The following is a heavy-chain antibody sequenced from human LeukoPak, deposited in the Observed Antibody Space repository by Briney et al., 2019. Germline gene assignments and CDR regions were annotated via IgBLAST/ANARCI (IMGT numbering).Heavy chain of an antibody. Sequence: SETLSLTCTVSGGSISSYYWSWIRQPPGKGLEWIGYIYYSGSTNYNPSLKSRVTISVDTSKNQFSLKLSSVTAADTVVYYCARVGQRYFDWSPREWFDPWGQGTLVTVSS. V-gene: IGHV4-59*12. CDR3: ARVGQRYFDWSPREWFDP. J-gene: IGHJ5*02. CDR1: GGSISSYY. CDR2: IYYSGST. D-gene: IGHD3-9*01.